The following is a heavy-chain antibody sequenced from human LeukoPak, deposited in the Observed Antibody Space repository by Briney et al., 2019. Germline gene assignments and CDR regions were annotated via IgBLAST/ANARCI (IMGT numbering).Heavy chain of an antibody. V-gene: IGHV3-23*01. D-gene: IGHD2-2*01. CDR1: GFTFSDYG. Sequence: GESLRLSCVASGFTFSDYGLNWVRQAPGKGLEWVSAISGRGDRTFYADSVKGRFTVSRDNSRATLYLQMNSLTAEDTAVYHCVKGWTGHSTDWYLDWGQVTLVTVSA. CDR2: ISGRGDRT. CDR3: VKGWTGHSTDWYLD. J-gene: IGHJ4*02.